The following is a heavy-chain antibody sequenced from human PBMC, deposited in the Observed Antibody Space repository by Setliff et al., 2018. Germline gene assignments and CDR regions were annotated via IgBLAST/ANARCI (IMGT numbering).Heavy chain of an antibody. CDR1: GGAVSGDY. CDR3: AGRPQNTPMGPCDY. V-gene: IGHV4-59*02. J-gene: IGHJ4*02. CDR2: INYSGST. D-gene: IGHD5-18*01. Sequence: PSLTCSVSGGAVSGDYWTWIRQPPGKGLEYIGYINYSGSTNYNPSLKSRVTISGDTSKNQVSLRLSSVTAADTAVYYCAGRPQNTPMGPCDYWGQGTLVTVSS.